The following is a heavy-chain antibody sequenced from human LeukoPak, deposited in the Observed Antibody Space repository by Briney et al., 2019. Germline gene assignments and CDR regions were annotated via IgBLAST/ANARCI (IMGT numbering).Heavy chain of an antibody. V-gene: IGHV3-48*03. CDR3: VVPAAVPTNL. CDR2: ISSSGSTI. CDR1: GFTFSSYE. J-gene: IGHJ4*02. Sequence: GGSLRLSCAASGFTFSSYEMNWVRQAPGKGPEWVSYISSSGSTIYYADSVKGRFTISRDNAKNSLYLQMNSLRAEDTAVYYCVVPAAVPTNLRGQGTLVTVSS. D-gene: IGHD2-2*01.